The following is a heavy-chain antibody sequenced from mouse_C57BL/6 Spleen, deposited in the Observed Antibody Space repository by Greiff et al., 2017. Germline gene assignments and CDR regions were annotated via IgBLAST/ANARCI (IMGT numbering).Heavy chain of an antibody. J-gene: IGHJ2*01. Sequence: QVQLQQSGPELVKPGASVKISCKASGYAFSSSWMNWVKQRPGKGLEWIGRIYPGNGDTNYNGKVKGKATLTAAKSSSTAYMQLSSLTSEDSAVYFCAKNYYGSRGGFDYWGQGTTLTVSS. V-gene: IGHV1-82*01. CDR1: GYAFSSSW. CDR2: IYPGNGDT. CDR3: AKNYYGSRGGFDY. D-gene: IGHD1-1*01.